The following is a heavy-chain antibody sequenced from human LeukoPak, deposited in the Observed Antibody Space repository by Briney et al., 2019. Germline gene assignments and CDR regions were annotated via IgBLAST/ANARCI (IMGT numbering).Heavy chain of an antibody. CDR3: ARDLSGTKGY. V-gene: IGHV3-7*01. CDR1: GFTFSSYW. J-gene: IGHJ4*02. D-gene: IGHD1-26*01. CDR2: IKEDGSEK. Sequence: TGGSLRLSCAVSGFTFSSYWMSWVRQAPGKGLEWVANIKEDGSEKYYVDSVKGRFTISRDNAKNSLYLQMNSLRAEDTAVYYCARDLSGTKGYWGQGTLVTVSS.